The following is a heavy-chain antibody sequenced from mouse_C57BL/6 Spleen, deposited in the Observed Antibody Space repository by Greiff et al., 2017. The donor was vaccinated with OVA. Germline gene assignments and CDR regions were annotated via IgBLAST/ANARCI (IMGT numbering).Heavy chain of an antibody. CDR3: ARNKAPSYYSNFAMDY. J-gene: IGHJ4*01. D-gene: IGHD2-5*01. V-gene: IGHV2-2*01. Sequence: QVQLQQSGPGLVQPSQSLSITCTVSGFSLTSYGVHWVRQSLGKGLEWLGVIWSGGSTDYNAAFISRLSISKDNSKSQVFFKMNSLQADDTAIYYCARNKAPSYYSNFAMDYWGQGTSVTVSS. CDR2: IWSGGST. CDR1: GFSLTSYG.